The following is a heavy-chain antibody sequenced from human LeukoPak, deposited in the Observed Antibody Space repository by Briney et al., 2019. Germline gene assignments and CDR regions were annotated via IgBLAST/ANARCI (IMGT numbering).Heavy chain of an antibody. CDR2: ISAYNGKT. CDR1: GYTFTSYG. D-gene: IGHD1-26*01. CDR3: ARPMDMGAGYYFDY. Sequence: ASVKASCKASGYTFTSYGISRVRQAPGHGLEWRGWISAYNGKTNYEQKLQGRVTMTTDTSTSTAYMELRSLRSDDTAVYYCARPMDMGAGYYFDYWGQGTLVTVSS. J-gene: IGHJ4*02. V-gene: IGHV1-18*01.